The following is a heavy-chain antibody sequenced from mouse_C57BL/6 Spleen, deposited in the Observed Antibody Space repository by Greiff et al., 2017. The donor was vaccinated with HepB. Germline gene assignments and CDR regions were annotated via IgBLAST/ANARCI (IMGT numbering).Heavy chain of an antibody. CDR3: ARESSSGKDYFDY. J-gene: IGHJ2*01. CDR1: GYAFSSYW. Sequence: VQLQQSGAELVKPGASVKISCKASGYAFSSYWMNWVKQRPGKGLEWIGQIYPGDGDTNYNGKFKGKATLTADKSSSTAYMQPSSLTSEDSAVYFCARESSSGKDYFDYWGQGTTLTVSS. CDR2: IYPGDGDT. V-gene: IGHV1-80*01. D-gene: IGHD3-2*02.